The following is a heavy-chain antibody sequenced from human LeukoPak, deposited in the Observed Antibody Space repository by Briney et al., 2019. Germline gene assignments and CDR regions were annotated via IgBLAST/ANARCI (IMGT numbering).Heavy chain of an antibody. D-gene: IGHD3-22*01. CDR2: IIPIFGTA. V-gene: IGHV1-69*13. J-gene: IGHJ3*02. CDR3: ATPSGAGYDSSGYQDAFDI. CDR1: GGTFSSYA. Sequence: HVASVKVSCKASGGTFSSYAISWVRQAPGQGLEWMGGIIPIFGTANYAQKFQGRVTITADESTSTAYMELSSLRSEDTAVYYCATPSGAGYDSSGYQDAFDIWGQGTMVTVSS.